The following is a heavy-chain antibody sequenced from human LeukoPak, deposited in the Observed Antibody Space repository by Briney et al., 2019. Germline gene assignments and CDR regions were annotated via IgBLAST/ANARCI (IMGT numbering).Heavy chain of an antibody. V-gene: IGHV3-11*04. CDR3: ARDVMITFGIPIDY. CDR1: GFTFSDVY. D-gene: IGHD3-16*01. CDR2: ISISGSSI. J-gene: IGHJ4*02. Sequence: PGGSLRLSCAASGFTFSDVYMTWIRQAPGKGVEWVSYISISGSSIYYADSVKGRFAISRDNAKNSLYLQMNSLRAEDTAVYYCARDVMITFGIPIDYWGQGTLVTVSS.